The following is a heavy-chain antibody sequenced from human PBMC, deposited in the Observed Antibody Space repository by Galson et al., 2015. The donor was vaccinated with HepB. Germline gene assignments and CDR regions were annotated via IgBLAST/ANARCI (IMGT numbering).Heavy chain of an antibody. CDR2: IYYSGST. CDR1: GGSISSYY. V-gene: IGHV4-59*01. Sequence: ETLSLTCTVSGGSISSYYWSWIRQPPGKGLEWIGYIYYSGSTNYNPSLKSRVTISVDTSKNQFSLKLSSVTAADTAVYYCARVPYYGSGPGGGFDLWGRGTLVTVSS. J-gene: IGHJ2*01. D-gene: IGHD3-10*01. CDR3: ARVPYYGSGPGGGFDL.